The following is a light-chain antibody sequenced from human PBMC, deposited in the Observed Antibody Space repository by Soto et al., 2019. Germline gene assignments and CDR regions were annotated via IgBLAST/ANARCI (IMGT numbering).Light chain of an antibody. Sequence: QPVLTQPASVSGSPGQSITISCSGTGSDVGSYNLVSWYKHHPGKAPKLIIYQVTKRPSGVSNRFSCSKSGNTASLTISGLQSADEADYYCCSFAGSPWVFGGGTKVTVL. CDR3: CSFAGSPWV. J-gene: IGLJ3*02. V-gene: IGLV2-23*02. CDR1: GSDVGSYNL. CDR2: QVT.